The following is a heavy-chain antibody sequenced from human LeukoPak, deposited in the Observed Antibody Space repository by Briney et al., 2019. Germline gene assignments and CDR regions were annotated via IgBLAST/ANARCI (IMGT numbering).Heavy chain of an antibody. J-gene: IGHJ4*02. D-gene: IGHD3-22*01. V-gene: IGHV1-69-2*01. CDR2: VDPEDGET. CDR1: GYTFTDYH. CDR3: ATGHFRSRYYDSSGYYDY. Sequence: ASVKISCKVSGYTFTDYHMHWVQQAPGKGLEWMGLVDPEDGETIYAEKFQGRVTITADTSTDTAYMELSSLRSEDTAVYYCATGHFRSRYYDSSGYYDYWGQGTLVTVSS.